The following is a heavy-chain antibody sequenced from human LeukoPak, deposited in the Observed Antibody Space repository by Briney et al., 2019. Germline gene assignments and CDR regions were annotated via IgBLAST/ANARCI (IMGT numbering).Heavy chain of an antibody. D-gene: IGHD2-8*01. V-gene: IGHV4-59*08. J-gene: IGHJ4*02. CDR2: IFYSGST. CDR1: GGSISGYY. Sequence: SETLSLTCTVSGGSISGYYWSWIRQPPGKGLEWIGYIFYSGSTDYNPSLKSRVTISVDTSKNQFSLKLSSVTAADTAVYYCARHNGNYHDFDYWGQGTLVTVSS. CDR3: ARHNGNYHDFDY.